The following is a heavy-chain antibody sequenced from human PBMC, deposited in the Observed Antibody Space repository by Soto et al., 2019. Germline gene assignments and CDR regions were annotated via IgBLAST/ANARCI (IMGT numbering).Heavy chain of an antibody. CDR1: GFTFSDHY. D-gene: IGHD3-22*01. J-gene: IGHJ4*02. CDR2: TRNKANSYTT. Sequence: EVQLVESGGGLVQPGGSLRLSCAASGFTFSDHYMDWVRQTPGKGLEWVGRTRNKANSYTTEYAASVKGRFTISRDDSKNSLYLQMNSLKTEDTAVYYCARPPYDSNGYYPNWGQGTLVTVSS. V-gene: IGHV3-72*01. CDR3: ARPPYDSNGYYPN.